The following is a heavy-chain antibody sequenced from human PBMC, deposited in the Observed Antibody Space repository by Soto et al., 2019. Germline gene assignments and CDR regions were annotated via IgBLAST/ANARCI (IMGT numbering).Heavy chain of an antibody. Sequence: WALSVSCAASVFNFSSYWMHWGRQAPGKGLGWVSRINIDGSSTSYPDSVKGRFTISRDNAKNTLYLQMNSLRAEDTAVYYCAGARRYDFWSSPDWGQGTLVTVSS. CDR2: INIDGSST. CDR1: VFNFSSYW. V-gene: IGHV3-74*01. J-gene: IGHJ4*02. CDR3: AGARRYDFWSSPD. D-gene: IGHD3-3*01.